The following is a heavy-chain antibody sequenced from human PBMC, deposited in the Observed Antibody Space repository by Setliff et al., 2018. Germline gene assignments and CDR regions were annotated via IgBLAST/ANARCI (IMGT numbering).Heavy chain of an antibody. CDR3: ARDHSGWYGGAFDI. J-gene: IGHJ3*02. Sequence: SGPTLVNPTETPTLTCTVSGFSLSNDRMGVNWIRQPPGKALEWLAHIFSNDKKSYSTSLKSRLTISKDTSKSQVVLTMTNMDPVDTATYYCARDHSGWYGGAFDIWGQGTMVTVSS. V-gene: IGHV2-26*01. D-gene: IGHD6-19*01. CDR1: GFSLSNDRMG. CDR2: IFSNDKK.